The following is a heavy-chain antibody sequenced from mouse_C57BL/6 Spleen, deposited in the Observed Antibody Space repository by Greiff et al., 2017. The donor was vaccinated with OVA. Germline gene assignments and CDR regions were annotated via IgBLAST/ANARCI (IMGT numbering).Heavy chain of an antibody. Sequence: QVQLKESGAELVRPGASVTLSCKASGYTFTDYEMHWVKQTPVHGLEWIGAIDPGTGGTAYNQKFKGKAILTADKSSSTAYMELRSLTSEDSAVYYCTRSDYYGSSYGAMDYWGQGTSVTVSS. V-gene: IGHV1-15*01. CDR3: TRSDYYGSSYGAMDY. CDR2: IDPGTGGT. D-gene: IGHD1-1*01. J-gene: IGHJ4*01. CDR1: GYTFTDYE.